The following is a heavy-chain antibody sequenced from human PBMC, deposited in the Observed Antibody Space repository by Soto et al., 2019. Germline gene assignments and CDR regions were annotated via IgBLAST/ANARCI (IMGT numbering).Heavy chain of an antibody. CDR1: GFTFSSYA. V-gene: IGHV3-30-3*01. J-gene: IGHJ6*02. Sequence: GGSLRLSCAASGFTFSSYAMHWVRQAPGKGLEWVAVISYDGSNKYYADSVKGRFTISRDNSKNTLYLQMNSLRAEDTAVYYCARDQIVVVPARYYYYGMDIWGQGTTVTVSS. D-gene: IGHD2-2*01. CDR3: ARDQIVVVPARYYYYGMDI. CDR2: ISYDGSNK.